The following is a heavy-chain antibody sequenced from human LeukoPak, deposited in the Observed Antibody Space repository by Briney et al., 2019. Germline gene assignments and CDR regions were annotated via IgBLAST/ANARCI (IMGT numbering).Heavy chain of an antibody. CDR2: INPSGGST. Sequence: GASVKVSCKASGYTFTSYYMHWVRQAPGQGLEWMGIINPSGGSTSYAQKFQGRVTMTRDTSTSTVYMELSSLRSDDTAVYYCARGIIVMTTILTANDYWGQGTLVTVSS. CDR3: ARGIIVMTTILTANDY. V-gene: IGHV1-46*01. D-gene: IGHD2-21*02. J-gene: IGHJ4*02. CDR1: GYTFTSYY.